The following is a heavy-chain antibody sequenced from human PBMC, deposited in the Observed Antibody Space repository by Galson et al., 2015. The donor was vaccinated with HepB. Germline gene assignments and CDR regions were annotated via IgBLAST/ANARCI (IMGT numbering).Heavy chain of an antibody. CDR2: ISYDGSNK. CDR3: AREPYSSGWSKRGRYFDY. CDR1: GFIFNSYA. D-gene: IGHD6-19*01. V-gene: IGHV3-30-3*01. J-gene: IGHJ4*02. Sequence: SLRLSCAASGFIFNSYAMTWVRQAPGKGLEWVAFISYDGSNKYYADSVKGRFTISRDNSKNTLYLRMNSLRPEDTAVYYCAREPYSSGWSKRGRYFDYWGQGALVTVSS.